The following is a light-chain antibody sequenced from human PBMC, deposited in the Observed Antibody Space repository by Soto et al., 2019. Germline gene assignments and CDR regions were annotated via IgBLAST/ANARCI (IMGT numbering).Light chain of an antibody. V-gene: IGKV3-20*01. Sequence: EILLTQSPGTLSLSPGDRATLSCRASQTVSNIYLVWYQQRPGQAPRLLIYETSIRASGIPDRFSGSGSVTDFTLTISRLEPEDLAVYWCQQFGTSPYTFGQGTKVEIK. J-gene: IGKJ2*01. CDR1: QTVSNIY. CDR2: ETS. CDR3: QQFGTSPYT.